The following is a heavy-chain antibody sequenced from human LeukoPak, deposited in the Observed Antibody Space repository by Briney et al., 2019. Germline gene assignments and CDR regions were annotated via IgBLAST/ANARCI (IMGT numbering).Heavy chain of an antibody. CDR3: TKIANGGLSDY. Sequence: PSETLSLTCTVSGGSISSSSYYWGWIRQPPGKGLEWIGSIYYSGSTYYNPSLKSRVTISVDTSKNQFSLILTSVTAADTAVYYCTKIANGGLSDYWGQGTLVTVSS. V-gene: IGHV4-39*07. J-gene: IGHJ4*02. D-gene: IGHD2-8*01. CDR1: GGSISSSSYY. CDR2: IYYSGST.